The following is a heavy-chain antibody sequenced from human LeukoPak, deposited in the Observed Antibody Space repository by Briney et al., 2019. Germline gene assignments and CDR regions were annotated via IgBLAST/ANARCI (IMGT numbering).Heavy chain of an antibody. Sequence: GGSLRLSCAASGFTFSSYWMHWVRQAPGKGLVWVSRINSDGSSTSYADSVKGRFTISRDNSKNTLYLQMNSLRAEDTAVYYCAKDLDYYDSSGYSWSSSSDYWGQGTLVTVSS. CDR2: INSDGSST. V-gene: IGHV3-74*01. CDR1: GFTFSSYW. CDR3: AKDLDYYDSSGYSWSSSSDY. J-gene: IGHJ4*02. D-gene: IGHD3-22*01.